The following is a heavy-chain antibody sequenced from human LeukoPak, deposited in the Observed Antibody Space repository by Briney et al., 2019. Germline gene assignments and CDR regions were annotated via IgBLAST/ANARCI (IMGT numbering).Heavy chain of an antibody. D-gene: IGHD3-9*01. CDR3: TTDHSQYDVFY. Sequence: GGSLRLSCAASGFTFSNAWMSWVRQAPGKGLEWVGRIKSKSYDGTTDYGAPVKGRFTISRDDSKNTLFLQMNSLKTEDTAVYYCTTDHSQYDVFYWGQGTLVTVSS. CDR2: IKSKSYDGTT. V-gene: IGHV3-15*01. CDR1: GFTFSNAW. J-gene: IGHJ4*02.